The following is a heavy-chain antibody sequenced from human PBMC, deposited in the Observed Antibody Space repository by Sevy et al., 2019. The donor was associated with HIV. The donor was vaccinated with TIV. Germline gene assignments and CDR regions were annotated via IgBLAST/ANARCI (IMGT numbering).Heavy chain of an antibody. CDR2: INQDGSQK. D-gene: IGHD6-25*01. J-gene: IGHJ4*02. V-gene: IGHV3-7*01. CDR1: GFTISSYW. Sequence: GGSLRLSCAASGFTISSYWMSWVRQAPGKGLEWVANINQDGSQKYYVDSVKGGFTVSRDNAQKSVYLQMNSLRDEDTAVYYCARGPALDRSPVACWGQGTLVTVSS. CDR3: ARGPALDRSPVAC.